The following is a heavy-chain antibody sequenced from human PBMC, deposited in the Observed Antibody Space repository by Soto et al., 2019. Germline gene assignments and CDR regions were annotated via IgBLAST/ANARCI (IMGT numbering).Heavy chain of an antibody. CDR1: GFPFSNAW. J-gene: IGHJ3*02. V-gene: IGHV3-15*07. CDR2: IKSKTDGGTT. Sequence: PGGSLRLSCAASGFPFSNAWMNWVRQAPGKGLEWVGRIKSKTDGGTTDYAAPVKGRFTISRDDSKNTLYLQMNSLKTEDTAVYYCTTQSGSYYSDAFDIWGQGTMVTVS. D-gene: IGHD1-26*01. CDR3: TTQSGSYYSDAFDI.